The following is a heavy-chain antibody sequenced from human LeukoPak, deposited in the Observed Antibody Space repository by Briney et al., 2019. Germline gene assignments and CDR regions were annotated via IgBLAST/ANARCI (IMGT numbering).Heavy chain of an antibody. CDR2: IYYSGST. CDR1: GDSISSYY. D-gene: IGHD6-13*01. J-gene: IGHJ5*02. Sequence: PSETLSLTCTVSGDSISSYYWSWIRQPPGRGLEWIGYIYYSGSTNYSPSLKSRVTISVDTSKNQLSLKLSSVPAADTAVYYCARRLASVATAGYWFDPWGQGTLVTVSS. CDR3: ARRLASVATAGYWFDP. V-gene: IGHV4-59*01.